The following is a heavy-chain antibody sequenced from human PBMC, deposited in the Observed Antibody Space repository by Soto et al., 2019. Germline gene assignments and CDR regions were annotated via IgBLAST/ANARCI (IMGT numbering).Heavy chain of an antibody. J-gene: IGHJ6*02. V-gene: IGHV5-10-1*01. Sequence: PGESLKISCKGSGYSFTSYWISWVRQMPGKGLERMGRIDPSDSYTNYSPSFQGHVTISADKSISTAYLQWSSLKASDTAMYYCATGIIVATPYGMDVWGQGTTVTVSS. CDR2: IDPSDSYT. CDR3: ATGIIVATPYGMDV. CDR1: GYSFTSYW. D-gene: IGHD5-12*01.